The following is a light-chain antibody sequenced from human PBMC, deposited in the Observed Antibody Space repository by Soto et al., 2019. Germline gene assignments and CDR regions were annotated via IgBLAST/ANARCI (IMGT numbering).Light chain of an antibody. CDR2: EGI. CDR1: SSNIGGYNV. V-gene: IGLV2-14*02. Sequence: QSALTQPASVSGSPGQSITISCSGTSSNIGGYNVVSWYQQHPGKAPKVIVYEGIKRPSGVSDRFSGSTSGSTASLTISGLQAEDEADYYCSSYTSSSTLVFGTGTKVTVL. CDR3: SSYTSSSTLV. J-gene: IGLJ1*01.